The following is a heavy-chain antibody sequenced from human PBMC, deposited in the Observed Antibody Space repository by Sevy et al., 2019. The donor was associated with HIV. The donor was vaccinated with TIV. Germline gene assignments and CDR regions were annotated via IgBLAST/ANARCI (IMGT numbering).Heavy chain of an antibody. Sequence: GGSLRLSCAASGVTPSTYGMHWVRQAPGKGLEWVAVIGYDGSNIYYADSVKGRFTISRESSKNTLFLQMDSLRAEDTAIYYCARDPRMYGDYLLAYFDYWGQGTLVTVSS. D-gene: IGHD2-8*01. CDR3: ARDPRMYGDYLLAYFDY. CDR2: IGYDGSNI. V-gene: IGHV3-33*01. J-gene: IGHJ4*02. CDR1: GVTPSTYG.